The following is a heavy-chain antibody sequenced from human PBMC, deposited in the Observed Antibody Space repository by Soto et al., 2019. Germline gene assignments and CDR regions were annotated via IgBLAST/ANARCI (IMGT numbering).Heavy chain of an antibody. D-gene: IGHD3-22*01. J-gene: IGHJ3*02. CDR2: LSWNSGFS. CDR1: GFIFDDYT. Sequence: SLSLSCGGSGFIFDDYTMHWVRQAPGKGPEWVASLSWNSGFSGYADSVKGRFTISRDNAQSSVHLQMNNLRTEDTALYYCAKGRGTIVVTDAYDIWGQGTMVTVSS. V-gene: IGHV3-9*01. CDR3: AKGRGTIVVTDAYDI.